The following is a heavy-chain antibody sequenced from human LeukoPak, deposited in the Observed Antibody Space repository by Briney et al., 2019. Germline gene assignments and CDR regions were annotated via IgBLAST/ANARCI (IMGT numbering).Heavy chain of an antibody. CDR1: GFTFSSYG. D-gene: IGHD1-20*01. J-gene: IGHJ4*02. CDR2: ISYDGNNE. Sequence: GRSLRLSCAASGFTFSSYGIHWVRQAPGKGLEWVAVISYDGNNEYYADSVKGRFTISRDNSKSTVYLQMNSLRGEDTAVYYCAGDFGISEVYWGQGTLVTVSS. V-gene: IGHV3-30*03. CDR3: AGDFGISEVY.